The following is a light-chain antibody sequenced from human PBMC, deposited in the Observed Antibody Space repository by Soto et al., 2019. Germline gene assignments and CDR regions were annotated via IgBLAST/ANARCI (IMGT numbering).Light chain of an antibody. V-gene: IGLV2-8*01. J-gene: IGLJ2*01. CDR3: NSYAGDSNVV. CDR1: SSDVGGYNY. Sequence: QSALTQPPSASGSPGQSVTISCTGTSSDVGGYNYVSWYQQHPGKAPKLVIYEVSKRPSGVPDRFSGSKSGNTASLTVSGLQAEDEADYYCNSYAGDSNVVFGGETKLTVL. CDR2: EVS.